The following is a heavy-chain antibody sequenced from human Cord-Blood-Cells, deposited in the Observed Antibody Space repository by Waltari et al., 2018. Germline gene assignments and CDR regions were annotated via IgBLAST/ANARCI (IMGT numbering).Heavy chain of an antibody. Sequence: QAQLVQSGAVVKQPGSSVKVYCKASGGTLSSSAISWVRQAPGHGLEWTGGIIPIFGTANYAQKFQGIVTITADKSTSTAYMELSSLRSEDTAVYYCARSFSGIVATIGELDYWGQGTLVTVSS. CDR2: IIPIFGTA. CDR3: ARSFSGIVATIGELDY. V-gene: IGHV1-69*06. CDR1: GGTLSSSA. D-gene: IGHD5-12*01. J-gene: IGHJ4*02.